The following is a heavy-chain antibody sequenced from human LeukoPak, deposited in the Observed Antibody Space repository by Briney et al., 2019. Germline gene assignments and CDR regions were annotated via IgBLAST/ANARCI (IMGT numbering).Heavy chain of an antibody. CDR1: GFTFSSYW. CDR2: IKQDGSEK. J-gene: IGHJ4*02. V-gene: IGHV3-7*01. D-gene: IGHD3-22*01. Sequence: GGTLRLSCAASGFTFSSYWMSWVRQAPGQGLECVAHIKQDGSEKYYVDSVKGRFTISRDNAKNSLYLQMNSLRAEDTAVYYCARAPPYYYDSSGYYGYFDYWGQGTLVTVSS. CDR3: ARAPPYYYDSSGYYGYFDY.